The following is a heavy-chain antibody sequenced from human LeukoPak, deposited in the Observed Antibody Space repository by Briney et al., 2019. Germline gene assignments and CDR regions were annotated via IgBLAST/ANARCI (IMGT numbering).Heavy chain of an antibody. CDR2: IYYSGST. D-gene: IGHD3-3*01. CDR3: ASLSGFLEWSLPSTDIGY. CDR1: GGSISSSSYY. V-gene: IGHV4-39*01. Sequence: SETLSLTCTVSGGSISSSSYYWGWIRQPPGKGLGWIGSIYYSGSTYYNPSLKSRVTISVDTSKNQFSLKLSSVTAADTAVYYCASLSGFLEWSLPSTDIGYWGQGTLVTVSS. J-gene: IGHJ4*02.